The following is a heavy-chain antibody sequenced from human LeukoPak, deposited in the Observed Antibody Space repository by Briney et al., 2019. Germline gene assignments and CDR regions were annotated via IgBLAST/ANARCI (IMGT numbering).Heavy chain of an antibody. CDR3: AGAIAARYGMDV. CDR2: INPNSGGT. Sequence: ASVKVSCTASGYTFTGYYMHWVRQAPGQGLEWMGRINPNSGGTNYAQKFQGRVTMTRDTSISTAYMELSRLRSDDTAVYYCAGAIAARYGMDVWGQGTTVTVSS. V-gene: IGHV1-2*06. D-gene: IGHD6-6*01. J-gene: IGHJ6*02. CDR1: GYTFTGYY.